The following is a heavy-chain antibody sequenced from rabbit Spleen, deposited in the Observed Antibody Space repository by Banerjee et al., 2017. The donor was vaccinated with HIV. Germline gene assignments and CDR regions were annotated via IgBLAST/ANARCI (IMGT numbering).Heavy chain of an antibody. Sequence: QQQLEETGGGLVKPEGSLTLTCKASGFSFSGSAYMCWVRQAPGKGLEWIACLDTGVGSTYYASWAKGRFTISKASSTTVTLQVTSLTAADTAIYFCAREVAGHVYAPNLWGQGTLVTVS. CDR3: AREVAGHVYAPNL. V-gene: IGHV1S45*01. J-gene: IGHJ4*01. CDR2: LDTGVGST. CDR1: GFSFSGSAY. D-gene: IGHD6-1*01.